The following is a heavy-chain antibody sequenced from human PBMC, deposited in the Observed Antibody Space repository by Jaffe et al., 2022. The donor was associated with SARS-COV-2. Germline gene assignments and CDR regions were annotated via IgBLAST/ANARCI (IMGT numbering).Heavy chain of an antibody. V-gene: IGHV3-48*03. D-gene: IGHD3-10*01. J-gene: IGHJ4*02. Sequence: QLVDSGGGVVQPGGSLRLSCTASGFALSAYEMNWVRQAPGKGPEWLSYITSGSDIIYYADSVKGRFTISRDNAKNSLFLQMNSLRADDTAIYYCARSEARAPFYYTYSYYFDRWGQGTLVTVSS. CDR1: GFALSAYE. CDR2: ITSGSDII. CDR3: ARSEARAPFYYTYSYYFDR.